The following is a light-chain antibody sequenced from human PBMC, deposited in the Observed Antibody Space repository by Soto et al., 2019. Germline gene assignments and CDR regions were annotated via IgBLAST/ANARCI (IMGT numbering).Light chain of an antibody. J-gene: IGLJ1*01. CDR2: GVT. Sequence: QSALTQPASVSGSPGQSITISCTGTSNDDGAYNYVSWYQQYPGKAPKLMIYGVTNRPSGVSNRFSGSKSGNTASLTISGLQAEDEADYYCSSYTSISTLGVYGTGTKVTVL. CDR3: SSYTSISTLGV. V-gene: IGLV2-14*01. CDR1: SNDDGAYNY.